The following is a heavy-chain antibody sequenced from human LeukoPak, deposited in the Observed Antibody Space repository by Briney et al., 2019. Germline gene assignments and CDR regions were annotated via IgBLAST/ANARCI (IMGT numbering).Heavy chain of an antibody. D-gene: IGHD3-22*01. J-gene: IGHJ4*02. V-gene: IGHV4-59*01. CDR2: IYYSGST. Sequence: WETLSLTCTVSGCSISSYYWSWIRQPPGKGLEWIGYIYYSGSTNYNPSLKRRVPISVDTSNNQFTLQLKSVTAADTAVYYCARVTGYMIEDYFDYWGQGTLVSVSS. CDR3: ARVTGYMIEDYFDY. CDR1: GCSISSYY.